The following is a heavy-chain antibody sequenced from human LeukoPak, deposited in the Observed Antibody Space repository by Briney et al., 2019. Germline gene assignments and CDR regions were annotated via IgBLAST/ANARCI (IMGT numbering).Heavy chain of an antibody. J-gene: IGHJ3*02. CDR2: IYHSGST. D-gene: IGHD6-13*01. CDR3: ARRAAADAFDI. CDR1: GDSISSGGYS. Sequence: PSETLSLTCAVSGDSISSGGYSWSWIRQPPGKGLEWIGYIYHSGSTYYNPSLKSRVTISVDRSKNQFSLKLSSVTAADTAVYYCARRAAADAFDIWGQGTMVTVSS. V-gene: IGHV4-30-2*01.